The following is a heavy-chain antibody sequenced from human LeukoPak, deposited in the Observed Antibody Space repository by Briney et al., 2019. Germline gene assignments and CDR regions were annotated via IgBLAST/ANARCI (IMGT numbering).Heavy chain of an antibody. J-gene: IGHJ4*02. CDR3: AVGIAAAGTTYYFDY. V-gene: IGHV1-3*01. D-gene: IGHD6-13*01. CDR2: INAGNGNT. Sequence: ASVKVSCKASGYTFTSYAMHWVRQAPGQRLEWMGWINAGNGNTKYSRKFQGRVTITRDTSASTAYMELSSLRSEDTAVYYCAVGIAAAGTTYYFDYWGQGTLVTVSS. CDR1: GYTFTSYA.